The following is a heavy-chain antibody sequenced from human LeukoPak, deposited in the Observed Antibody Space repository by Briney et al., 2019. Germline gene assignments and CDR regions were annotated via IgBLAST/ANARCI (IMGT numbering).Heavy chain of an antibody. J-gene: IGHJ3*01. V-gene: IGHV3-21*01. CDR1: GFTFSDYA. CDR3: GRGQWPYGAFDL. Sequence: GGSLRLSCAASGFTFSDYAMSLVRQAPGTALEWASSISSTSSYLYNADSLKVQFTISRDNAKNSLYLQMNRPRAHATAVYCCGRGQWPYGAFDLWGQGTMVTVSS. CDR2: ISSTSSYL. D-gene: IGHD6-19*01.